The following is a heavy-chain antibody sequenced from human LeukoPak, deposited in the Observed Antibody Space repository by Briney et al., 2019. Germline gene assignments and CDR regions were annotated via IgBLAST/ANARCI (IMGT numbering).Heavy chain of an antibody. J-gene: IGHJ4*02. CDR3: ARGSSWYTLDS. CDR2: IYPGDSDT. CDR1: GYSFTTYW. Sequence: GESLKISCKGSGYSFTTYWIGWVRQMSGKGLEWMGIIYPGDSDTTYSPSFQGQVTISADKSISTAYLQWSSLEASGTAMYFCARGSSWYTLDSWGQGTLVTVSS. D-gene: IGHD6-13*01. V-gene: IGHV5-51*01.